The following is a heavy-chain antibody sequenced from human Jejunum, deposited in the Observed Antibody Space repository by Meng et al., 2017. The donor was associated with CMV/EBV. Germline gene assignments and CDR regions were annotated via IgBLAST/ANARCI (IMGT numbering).Heavy chain of an antibody. J-gene: IGHJ4*02. CDR1: SISSSSNH. D-gene: IGHD6-19*01. V-gene: IGHV4-39*07. CDR3: ARVRVHSSGWRPFDY. Sequence: SISSSSNHWGWIRQPPGKGLEWIGNIYDSGSAYYNPSLKSRVSISKDTSKNQFSLRLDSVTAADTAVYYCARVRVHSSGWRPFDYWGRGTRVTVSS. CDR2: IYDSGSA.